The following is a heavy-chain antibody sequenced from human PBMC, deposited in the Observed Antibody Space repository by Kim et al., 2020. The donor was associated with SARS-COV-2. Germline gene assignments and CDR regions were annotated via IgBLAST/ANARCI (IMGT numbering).Heavy chain of an antibody. J-gene: IGHJ6*01. D-gene: IGHD6-13*01. CDR1: GFTVSSNY. CDR3: ARDPSIAAAGTPWSYYGMDV. V-gene: IGHV3-66*01. Sequence: GGSLRLSCAASGFTVSSNYMSWVRQAPGKGLEWVSVIYSGGSTYYADSLKGRLTISRDNSKNKLYLQMNSLRAKDTSVYYCARDPSIAAAGTPWSYYGMDVWGQGNTVTVSS. CDR2: IYSGGST.